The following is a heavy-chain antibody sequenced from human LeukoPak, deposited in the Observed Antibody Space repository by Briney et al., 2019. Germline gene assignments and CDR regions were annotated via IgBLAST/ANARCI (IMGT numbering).Heavy chain of an antibody. CDR2: IVPIFGTA. Sequence: GASVKVSCKASGGTFSSYAISWVRQAPGQGLEWMGGIVPIFGTANYAQKFQGRVTITADKSTSTAYMELSSLRSEDTAVYYCARGIAAAGPHLYYFDYWGQGTLVTVSS. CDR3: ARGIAAAGPHLYYFDY. J-gene: IGHJ4*02. D-gene: IGHD6-13*01. V-gene: IGHV1-69*06. CDR1: GGTFSSYA.